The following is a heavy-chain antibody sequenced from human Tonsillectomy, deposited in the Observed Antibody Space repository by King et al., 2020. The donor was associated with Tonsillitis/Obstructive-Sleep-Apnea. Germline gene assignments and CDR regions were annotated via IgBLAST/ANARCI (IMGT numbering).Heavy chain of an antibody. CDR2: IYHDGSS. J-gene: IGHJ4*02. CDR1: GASVSSRYW. Sequence: VQLQESGPGLVKPSGTLSLTCAVSGASVSSRYWWSWVRQPPGGGLEWIGEIYHDGSSNYNPSLKSRVTISIDESMDHFSLKLSSVTAADTAVYYCVRNGYYSLEYWGQGTLVTVSS. CDR3: VRNGYYSLEY. V-gene: IGHV4-4*02. D-gene: IGHD2-21*01.